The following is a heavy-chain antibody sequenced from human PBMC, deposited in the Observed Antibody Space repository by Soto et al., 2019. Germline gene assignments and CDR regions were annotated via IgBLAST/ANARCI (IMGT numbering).Heavy chain of an antibody. CDR2: ISYDGSNK. V-gene: IGHV3-30-3*01. D-gene: IGHD3-10*01. CDR1: GFTFSSYA. Sequence: QVQLVESGGGVVQPGRSLRLSCAASGFTFSSYAMHWVRQAPDKGLEWVAVISYDGSNKYYADSVKGRFTISRDNSKNTLYLQMNSLRAEDTAVYYCARSLWFGELLYNYYYYGMDVWGQGTTVTVSS. J-gene: IGHJ6*02. CDR3: ARSLWFGELLYNYYYYGMDV.